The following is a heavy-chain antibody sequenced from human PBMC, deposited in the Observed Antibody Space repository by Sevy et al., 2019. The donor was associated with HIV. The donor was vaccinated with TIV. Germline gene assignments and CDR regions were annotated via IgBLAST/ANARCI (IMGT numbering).Heavy chain of an antibody. CDR1: GYTFTGYY. V-gene: IGHV1-2*05. Sequence: ASVKVSCKASGYTFTGYYMHWVRQAPGQGLEWMGRINPNSGGTNYAQKFQGRVTMTRDTSISTAYMELSRLRSDDTVVYYCARGSYCSSTSCYSYWFDPWGQGTLVTVSS. CDR2: INPNSGGT. D-gene: IGHD2-2*01. J-gene: IGHJ5*02. CDR3: ARGSYCSSTSCYSYWFDP.